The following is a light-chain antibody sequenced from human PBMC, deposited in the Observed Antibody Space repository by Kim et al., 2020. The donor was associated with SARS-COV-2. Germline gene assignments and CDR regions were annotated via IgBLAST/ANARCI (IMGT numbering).Light chain of an antibody. CDR3: QQHESWPLT. Sequence: EIVLTQSPATLSLSPGERATLSCRASQSVSTSLAWFQHKPGQAPRLLIHDASYRATGIPARFSGSGSGTDFTLTITGLQAEDFAVYYCQQHESWPLTFGEGTKVDIK. V-gene: IGKV3-11*01. J-gene: IGKJ4*01. CDR1: QSVSTS. CDR2: DAS.